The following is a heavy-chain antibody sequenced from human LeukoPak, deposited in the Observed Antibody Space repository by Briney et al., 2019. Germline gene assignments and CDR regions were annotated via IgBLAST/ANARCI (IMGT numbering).Heavy chain of an antibody. CDR2: TYYRSKWYN. CDR1: GDSVSSNTAS. J-gene: IGHJ6*02. Sequence: SRTLSLTCAISGDSVSSNTASWHWIRQSPSSGLEWLGRTYYRSKWYNNYALSVKSRITINPDTSKNQFSLQLNSVTPEDTAVYYCTRGGQGMGVWGQGTTVTVSS. CDR3: TRGGQGMGV. V-gene: IGHV6-1*01.